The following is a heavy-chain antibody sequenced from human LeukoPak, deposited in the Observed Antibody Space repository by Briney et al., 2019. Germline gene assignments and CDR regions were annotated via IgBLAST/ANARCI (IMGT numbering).Heavy chain of an antibody. CDR1: GGSFSDYY. J-gene: IGHJ4*02. V-gene: IGHV4-34*01. CDR3: AAAFDY. Sequence: SETLSLTCAVYGGSFSDYYWGWIRQPPGKGLEWIGNTYYGGNTYYNPSLKSRVTISVDTSKNQFSLELNSVTAADTAVYYCAAAFDYWGQGTLVTVSS. CDR2: TYYGGNT. D-gene: IGHD6-25*01.